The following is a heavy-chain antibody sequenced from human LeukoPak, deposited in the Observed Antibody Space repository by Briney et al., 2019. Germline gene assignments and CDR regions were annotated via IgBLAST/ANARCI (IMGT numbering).Heavy chain of an antibody. Sequence: PGGSLRLSCAASGFTFTNCAMSCVRQAPGKGLEWVSAISGPGGNTYYTDSVKGRFTISRDNSKNTLYLEMNSLRAEDTALYYCAKGKREWGLLPFHYWGNGTLVTVSS. CDR1: GFTFTNCA. V-gene: IGHV3-23*01. D-gene: IGHD2-21*02. CDR3: AKGKREWGLLPFHY. CDR2: ISGPGGNT. J-gene: IGHJ4*01.